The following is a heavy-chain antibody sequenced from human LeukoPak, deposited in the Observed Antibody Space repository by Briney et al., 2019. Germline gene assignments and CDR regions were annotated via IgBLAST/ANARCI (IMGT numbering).Heavy chain of an antibody. CDR1: GFTLRTYG. D-gene: IGHD2-15*01. V-gene: IGHV3-30*02. CDR2: IRNDESNK. CDR3: AKVIGGSSAWYARGFDY. Sequence: PGGSLRLSCAASGFTLRTYGMPWVRQAPGKGLEWVAFIRNDESNKYYADSVKGRFTISRDNSKNTLYLQMNSLRAEDTAVYFCAKVIGGSSAWYARGFDYWGQGTLVTVSS. J-gene: IGHJ4*02.